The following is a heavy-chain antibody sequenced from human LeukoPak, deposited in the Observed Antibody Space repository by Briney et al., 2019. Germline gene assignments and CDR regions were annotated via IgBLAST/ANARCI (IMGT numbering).Heavy chain of an antibody. Sequence: GGSLRLSCAASGFTFSSYAMHWVRQAPGKGLEWVAVISYDGSNKYYADSVKGRFTISRDNSKNTLYLQMNSLKTEDTAVYYCTTLYGYWGQGTLVTVSS. J-gene: IGHJ4*02. D-gene: IGHD3-10*01. CDR2: ISYDGSNK. CDR3: TTLYGY. CDR1: GFTFSSYA. V-gene: IGHV3-30-3*01.